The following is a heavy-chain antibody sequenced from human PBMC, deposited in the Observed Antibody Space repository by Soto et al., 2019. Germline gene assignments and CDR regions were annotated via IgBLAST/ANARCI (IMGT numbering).Heavy chain of an antibody. V-gene: IGHV3-43D*04. D-gene: IGHD6-6*01. CDR3: AKGIKASSSSCFDY. CDR2: ISWDGGST. CDR1: GFTFDDYA. Sequence: GGSLRLSCAASGFTFDDYAMHWVRQAPGKGLEWVSLISWDGGSTYYADSVKGRFTISRDNSKNSLYLQMNSLRAEDTALYYCAKGIKASSSSCFDYWGQGTLVTVSS. J-gene: IGHJ4*02.